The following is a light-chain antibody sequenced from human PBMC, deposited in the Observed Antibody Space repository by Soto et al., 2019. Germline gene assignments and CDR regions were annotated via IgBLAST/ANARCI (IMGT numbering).Light chain of an antibody. CDR2: DVS. CDR3: SSFTSRHTYV. V-gene: IGLV2-14*01. Sequence: QSALTQPASVSGSPGQSTTISCTGTSSDIGGYNYVSWYQQLPGEAPKLIFYDVSDRPSGVSTRFSGSKSGNTASLTISGLQAEDEGDYYCSSFTSRHTYVFGTGTKVTVL. CDR1: SSDIGGYNY. J-gene: IGLJ1*01.